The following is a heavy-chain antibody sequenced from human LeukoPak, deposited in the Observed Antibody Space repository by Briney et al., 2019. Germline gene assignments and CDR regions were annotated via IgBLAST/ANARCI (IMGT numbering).Heavy chain of an antibody. CDR3: ARDRRGFYYDSSGYDY. CDR1: GYSISSGYY. V-gene: IGHV4-38-2*02. CDR2: IYHSGST. D-gene: IGHD3-22*01. J-gene: IGHJ4*02. Sequence: TSETLSLTCTVSGYSISSGYYWGWIRQPPGKGLEWIGSIYHSGSTYYNPSLKSRVTISVDTSKNQFSLKLSSVTAADTAVYYCARDRRGFYYDSSGYDYWGQGTLVTVSS.